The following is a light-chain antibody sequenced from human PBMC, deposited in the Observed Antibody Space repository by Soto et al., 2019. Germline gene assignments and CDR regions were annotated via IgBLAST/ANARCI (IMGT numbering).Light chain of an antibody. CDR3: QQLYRYPLS. Sequence: QLTQSPSSLSASVGDRVTITCRASQGISSYLAWSQQNPGKVPKLLISAASTLESGVPLRFSGGGFGTDFTLTISSLQPEDCATYYCQQLYRYPLSFGGGTKVEIK. V-gene: IGKV1-9*01. J-gene: IGKJ4*01. CDR1: QGISSY. CDR2: AAS.